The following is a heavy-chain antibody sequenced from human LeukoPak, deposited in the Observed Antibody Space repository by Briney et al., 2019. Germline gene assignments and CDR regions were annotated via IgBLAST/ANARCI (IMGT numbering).Heavy chain of an antibody. V-gene: IGHV3-7*05. CDR2: INHVGSEK. J-gene: IGHJ5*02. CDR1: GFIFTSYW. D-gene: IGHD5/OR15-5a*01. CDR3: ARVVVSTTNRFDP. Sequence: PGGSLRLSCAASGFIFTSYWMSWVRQAPGKGLEWVASINHVGSEKYYVDSVKGRFTISRDNAKNSLYLQINSLRAEDTAVYHCARVVVSTTNRFDPWGQGTLVTVSS.